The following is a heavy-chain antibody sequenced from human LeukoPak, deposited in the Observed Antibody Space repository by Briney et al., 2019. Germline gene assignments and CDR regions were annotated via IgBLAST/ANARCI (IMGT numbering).Heavy chain of an antibody. V-gene: IGHV3-21*01. CDR1: GFTFSTYT. D-gene: IGHD1-26*01. Sequence: GGSLRLSCAASGFTFSTYTMNWVRQAPGKGLEWVSSISSSSSYIFYADSVKGRFTISRDNAKNSLFLQMNSLRAEDTAVYYCARDPYSGSYGNYYYYFMDVWGKGTTVTISS. J-gene: IGHJ6*03. CDR2: ISSSSSYI. CDR3: ARDPYSGSYGNYYYYFMDV.